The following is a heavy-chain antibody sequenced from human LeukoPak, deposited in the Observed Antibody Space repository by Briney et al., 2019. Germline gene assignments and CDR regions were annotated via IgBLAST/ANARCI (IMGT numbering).Heavy chain of an antibody. CDR1: GGSISSSSYY. J-gene: IGHJ4*02. Sequence: SETLSLTCTVSGGSISSSSYYWGWIRQPPGKGLEWIGSIYYSGSTYYNPSLKSRVTISVDTSKNQFSLKLSSVTAADTAVYYCARIRYSSSWCLDYWGQGTLVTVSS. CDR2: IYYSGST. V-gene: IGHV4-39*07. CDR3: ARIRYSSSWCLDY. D-gene: IGHD6-13*01.